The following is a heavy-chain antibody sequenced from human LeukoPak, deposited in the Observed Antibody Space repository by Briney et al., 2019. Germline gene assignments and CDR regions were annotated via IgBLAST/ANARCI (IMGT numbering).Heavy chain of an antibody. CDR3: AKGGLMTTVTTDFDY. CDR2: ISGSGGST. Sequence: PGGSLRLSCAASGFTVSSNYMSWVRQAPGKGLEWVSAISGSGGSTYYADSVKGRFTISRDNSKNTLYLQMNSLRAEDTAVYYCAKGGLMTTVTTDFDYWGQGTLVTVSS. J-gene: IGHJ4*02. CDR1: GFTVSSNY. V-gene: IGHV3-23*01. D-gene: IGHD4-17*01.